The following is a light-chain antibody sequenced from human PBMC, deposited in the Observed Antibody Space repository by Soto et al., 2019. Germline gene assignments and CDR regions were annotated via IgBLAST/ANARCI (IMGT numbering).Light chain of an antibody. CDR1: QSVSSH. CDR2: DAS. J-gene: IGKJ4*01. Sequence: EMVLTQSPATLSLSPGERATLSCRASQSVSSHLAWYQQKPGQAPRLLIYDASNRATGIPARFSGSGSATDFTLTISSLEHEDFAVYYCQQRSNWSPLTFGGGTKVEIK. CDR3: QQRSNWSPLT. V-gene: IGKV3-11*01.